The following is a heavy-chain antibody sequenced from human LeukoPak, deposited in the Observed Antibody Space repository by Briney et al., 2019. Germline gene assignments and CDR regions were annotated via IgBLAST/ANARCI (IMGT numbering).Heavy chain of an antibody. Sequence: GGSLRLSCTDSGFTFTTYGMHWVRQAPGKGLEWVAVISYDGSNEFYADSVKGRFTISRDNSKNTLYLQMNSLRAEDTAVYYCARDPGGGYNNYAFDIWGQGTMVTVSS. J-gene: IGHJ3*02. D-gene: IGHD5-24*01. CDR3: ARDPGGGYNNYAFDI. V-gene: IGHV3-30*03. CDR2: ISYDGSNE. CDR1: GFTFTTYG.